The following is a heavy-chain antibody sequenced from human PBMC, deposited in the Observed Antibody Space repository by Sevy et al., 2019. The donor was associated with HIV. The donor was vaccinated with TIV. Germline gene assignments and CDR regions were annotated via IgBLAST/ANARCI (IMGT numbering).Heavy chain of an antibody. CDR2: IKSKSDGGTT. CDR1: GFTFSNAW. D-gene: IGHD3-3*01. J-gene: IGHJ5*02. CDR3: TTGSGFDWFDP. Sequence: GGSLRLSCAASGFTFSNAWMSWVRQAPGKGLEWVGRIKSKSDGGTTDYAAPVKGRFTISKDDSKNTLYLQMNSLKTEDTAVYHCTTGSGFDWFDPRGQGTLVTVSS. V-gene: IGHV3-15*01.